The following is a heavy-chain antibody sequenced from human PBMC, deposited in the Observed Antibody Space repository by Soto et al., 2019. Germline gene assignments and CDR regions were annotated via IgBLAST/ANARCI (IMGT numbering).Heavy chain of an antibody. D-gene: IGHD3-10*01. CDR3: ARDQGPRAGSWAVVDY. J-gene: IGHJ4*02. Sequence: QVQLQESGPGLVKPSQTLSLTCTVSGGSISSGGYYWSWIRQHPGKGLEWIGYIYYSGSTYYNPPLKSRVTISVDTSKNQFSLKLSSVTAADTAVYYCARDQGPRAGSWAVVDYWGQGTLVTVSS. V-gene: IGHV4-31*03. CDR2: IYYSGST. CDR1: GGSISSGGYY.